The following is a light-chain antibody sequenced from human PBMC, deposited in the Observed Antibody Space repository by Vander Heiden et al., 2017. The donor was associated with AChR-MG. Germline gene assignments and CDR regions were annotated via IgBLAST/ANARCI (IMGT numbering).Light chain of an antibody. V-gene: IGKV1-NL1*01. J-gene: IGKJ1*01. CDR2: AAS. Sequence: DIQITQSPSSVSASVGDRLTITCRASQGLFNSLVWYQQTPGRAPKLLVYAASKLDNGVPSRFSGSGSGTDYTLTISSLQPEDVGTYYCQQYNSLPWTFGRGTKVEIK. CDR3: QQYNSLPWT. CDR1: QGLFNS.